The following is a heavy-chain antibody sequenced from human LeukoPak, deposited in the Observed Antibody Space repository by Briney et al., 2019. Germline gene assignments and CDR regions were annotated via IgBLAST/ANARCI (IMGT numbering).Heavy chain of an antibody. Sequence: SETLSLTCAVYGGSFSGYYWSWIRQPPGKGLEWIGEINHSGSTNYNPSLKSRVTISVDTSKNQFSLKMSSVTAADTAVYYCARQTGSGLFILPGGQGTLVTVSS. CDR3: ARQTGSGLFILP. J-gene: IGHJ4*02. CDR2: INHSGST. V-gene: IGHV4-34*01. CDR1: GGSFSGYY. D-gene: IGHD3/OR15-3a*01.